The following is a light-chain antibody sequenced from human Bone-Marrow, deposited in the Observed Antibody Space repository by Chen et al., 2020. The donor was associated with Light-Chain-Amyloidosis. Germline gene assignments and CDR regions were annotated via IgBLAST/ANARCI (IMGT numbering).Light chain of an antibody. CDR3: SSYAGTNNWV. CDR1: SSDVGRYNY. J-gene: IGLJ3*02. V-gene: IGLV2-8*01. Sequence: QSALTQPPSASGSPGQSVTVSCTGTSSDVGRYNYVSWYQPLPGKAPQLMIYEVTKRPSGVPERFSGSKSGNTASLTVSGLRADDEADYFCSSYAGTNNWVFGGGTKVTVL. CDR2: EVT.